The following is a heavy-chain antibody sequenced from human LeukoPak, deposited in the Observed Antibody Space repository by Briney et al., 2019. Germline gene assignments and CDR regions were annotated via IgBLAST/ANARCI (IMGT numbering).Heavy chain of an antibody. CDR1: GDSISSYY. V-gene: IGHV4-59*01. J-gene: IGHJ3*02. CDR3: ARSLCYYGSDSFDI. CDR2: IYYSGST. Sequence: SETLSLTCTVSGDSISSYYWNWIRQPPGKGLEWIGYIYYSGSTNYNPSLKSRVTISVDTSKNQFSLKLSSVTAADTAVYYCARSLCYYGSDSFDIWGQGTMVTVSS. D-gene: IGHD3-10*01.